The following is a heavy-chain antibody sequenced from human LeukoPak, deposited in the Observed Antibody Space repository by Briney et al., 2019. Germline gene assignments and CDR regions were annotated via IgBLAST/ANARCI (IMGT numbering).Heavy chain of an antibody. Sequence: SETLSLTCTVSGYSISSGYYWGWIRQPPGKGLEWIGSIYHSGSTYYNPSLKSRVTISVDTSKNQFSLKLSSVTAADTAVYYCARDIDRNWFDPWGQGTLVTVSS. CDR3: ARDIDRNWFDP. CDR2: IYHSGST. D-gene: IGHD2-15*01. CDR1: GYSISSGYY. J-gene: IGHJ5*02. V-gene: IGHV4-38-2*02.